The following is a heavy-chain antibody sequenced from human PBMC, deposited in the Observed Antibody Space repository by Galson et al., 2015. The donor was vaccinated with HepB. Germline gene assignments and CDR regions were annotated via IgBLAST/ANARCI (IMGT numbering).Heavy chain of an antibody. CDR3: ARVQDVIAGNYYYALDV. Sequence: SLRLSCAASGFTFSTYNMKWVRQAPGKGLEWVSYISSSSSTIDYADSVKGRFTISRDNAKNSLYLQMNRLRAEDTAVYYCARVQDVIAGNYYYALDVSVPRTTFTVSS. CDR1: GFTFSTYN. CDR2: ISSSSSTI. D-gene: IGHD2-21*01. V-gene: IGHV3-48*01. J-gene: IGHJ6*02.